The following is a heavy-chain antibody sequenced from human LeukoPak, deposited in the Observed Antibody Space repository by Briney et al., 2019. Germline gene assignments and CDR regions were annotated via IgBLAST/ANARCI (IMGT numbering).Heavy chain of an antibody. V-gene: IGHV3-23*01. J-gene: IGHJ4*02. Sequence: GGSLRLSCAASGFSFSSYAMSWVRQAPGKGLEWVSSIGGSGGYTYYADSVKGRFTISRDNSKSTVYLQMNSLRTEDTAVYYCPAGDSYNYGVEYRGQGTLVTVSS. CDR1: GFSFSSYA. CDR3: PAGDSYNYGVEY. D-gene: IGHD3-10*01. CDR2: IGGSGGYT.